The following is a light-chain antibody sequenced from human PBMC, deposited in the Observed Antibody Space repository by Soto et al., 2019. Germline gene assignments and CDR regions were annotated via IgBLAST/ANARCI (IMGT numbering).Light chain of an antibody. Sequence: EIVLKQTPGTLSLSPGERATLSCRASQTVSSTYLAWYQHKPGQAPRLLIYGASSLEGGVPSRFSGSGSGTDFTLTISSLQPDDFATYYCQQYNSYPITFGQGTLLAI. J-gene: IGKJ5*01. CDR3: QQYNSYPIT. CDR2: GAS. V-gene: IGKV3-20*01. CDR1: QTVSSTY.